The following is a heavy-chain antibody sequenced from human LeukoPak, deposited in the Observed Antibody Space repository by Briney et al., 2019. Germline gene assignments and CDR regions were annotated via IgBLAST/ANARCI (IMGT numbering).Heavy chain of an antibody. D-gene: IGHD5-24*01. Sequence: SETLSLTCAVYGGSFSGYYWSWIRQPPGKGLEWIGYIYYSGSTNYNPSLKSRVTISVDTSKNQFSLKLSSVTAADTAVYYCASLRDGYNPFFDYWGQGTLVTVSS. CDR3: ASLRDGYNPFFDY. CDR1: GGSFSGYY. V-gene: IGHV4-59*01. J-gene: IGHJ4*02. CDR2: IYYSGST.